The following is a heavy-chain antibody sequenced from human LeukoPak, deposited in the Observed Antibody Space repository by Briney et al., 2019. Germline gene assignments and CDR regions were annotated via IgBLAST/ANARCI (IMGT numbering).Heavy chain of an antibody. CDR1: GYTFTSYY. V-gene: IGHV1-46*01. CDR2: INPSGGST. CDR3: ARDLGPACGGDCSMDY. J-gene: IGHJ4*02. Sequence: ASVKVSCKASGYTFTSYYMHWVRQAPGQGPEWMGIINPSGGSTSYAQKFQGRVTMTRDTSTSTVYMELSSLRSEDTAVYYCARDLGPACGGDCSMDYWGQGTLVTVSS. D-gene: IGHD2-21*02.